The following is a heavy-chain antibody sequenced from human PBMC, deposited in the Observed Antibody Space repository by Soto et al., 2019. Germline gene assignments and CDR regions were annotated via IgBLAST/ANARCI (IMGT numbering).Heavy chain of an antibody. CDR2: IKQDGSEK. V-gene: IGHV3-7*01. CDR3: ARGRDCSGGSCYYHYYCLAV. CDR1: GFTFSSYW. D-gene: IGHD2-15*01. Sequence: GGSLRLSCAASGFTFSSYWMSWVREAPGKGLEWVANIKQDGSEKYYVDSVKGRFTISRDNAKNSLYLQMNSLRAEDTAVYYCARGRDCSGGSCYYHYYCLAVWGKGTTVTVSS. J-gene: IGHJ6*03.